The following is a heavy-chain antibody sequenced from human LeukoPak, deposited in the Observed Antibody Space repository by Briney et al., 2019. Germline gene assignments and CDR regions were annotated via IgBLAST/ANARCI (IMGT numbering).Heavy chain of an antibody. D-gene: IGHD2-2*01. Sequence: ASVKVSCKTSGYTFSNFGINWVRQAPGQGLEWMGCISVNNDNPNYGQKFQGRFTVTTDSSTSTAYMELRNLRFDDTAVYYCARDGTSTDDYWGQGTLVTVSS. CDR1: GYTFSNFG. CDR3: ARDGTSTDDY. J-gene: IGHJ4*02. CDR2: ISVNNDNP. V-gene: IGHV1-18*01.